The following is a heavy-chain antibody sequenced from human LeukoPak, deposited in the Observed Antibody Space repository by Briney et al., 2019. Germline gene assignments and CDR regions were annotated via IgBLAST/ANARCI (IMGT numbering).Heavy chain of an antibody. J-gene: IGHJ4*02. D-gene: IGHD3-9*01. CDR1: GYTFTSYG. CDR2: ISAYNGNT. Sequence: ASVKVSCKASGYTFTSYGISWVRQAPGQGLEWMGWISAYNGNTNYAQKLQGRVTMTTDTSTSTAYMELRSLRSDDTAVYYCASARAGYFDWLLDYWGQGTLVTVSS. V-gene: IGHV1-18*01. CDR3: ASARAGYFDWLLDY.